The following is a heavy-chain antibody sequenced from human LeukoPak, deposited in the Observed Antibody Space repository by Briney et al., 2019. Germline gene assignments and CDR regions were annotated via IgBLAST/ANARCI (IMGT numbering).Heavy chain of an antibody. J-gene: IGHJ6*03. CDR1: GGSISSGDYY. D-gene: IGHD3-16*01. CDR2: IYYSGST. Sequence: SETLSLTCTVSGGSISSGDYYWSSIRQPPGKGLEWIGYIYYSGSTYYNPSLKSRVTISVDTSKNQFSLKLSSVTAADTAVYYCARPARYYGPMDLWGKGTTVTVSS. CDR3: ARPARYYGPMDL. V-gene: IGHV4-30-4*08.